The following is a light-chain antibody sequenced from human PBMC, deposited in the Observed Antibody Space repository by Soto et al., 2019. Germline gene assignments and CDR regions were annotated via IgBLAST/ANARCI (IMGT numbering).Light chain of an antibody. CDR2: AAS. V-gene: IGKV1-39*01. CDR3: QQTYATPIN. J-gene: IGKJ5*01. CDR1: QDIRNS. Sequence: DIQMTQSPSSLSSSVGDRVTISCQASQDIRNSLNWYQQKPGMAPKILISAASSLQTGVPSRFSGSGSGTDFTLTINSLHPEDSATYYCQQTYATPINFGQGTRLEIK.